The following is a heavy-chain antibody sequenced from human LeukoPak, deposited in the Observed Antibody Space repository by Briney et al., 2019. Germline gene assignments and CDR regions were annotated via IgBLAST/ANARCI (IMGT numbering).Heavy chain of an antibody. V-gene: IGHV3-74*01. CDR2: ISADGSFT. D-gene: IGHD1-1*01. CDR1: GFTFSSYW. Sequence: GGSLRLSCAASGFTFSSYWMHWVRQAPGKGLVWVTRISADGSFTLYADSVKGRFTISRDNAKNTLYLQMNSLRAEDTAVYYCATANSGPDIWGQGTTVTVSS. J-gene: IGHJ3*02. CDR3: ATANSGPDI.